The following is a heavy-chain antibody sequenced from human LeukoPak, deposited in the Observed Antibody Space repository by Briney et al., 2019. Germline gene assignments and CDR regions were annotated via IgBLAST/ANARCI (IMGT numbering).Heavy chain of an antibody. V-gene: IGHV4-4*07. Sequence: SETLSLTCTVSGGSISSYYWSWIRQPAGKGLEWIGRIYTSGSTNYNPSLKSRVTISVDTSKNQFSLKLSSVTAADTAVYYCARGRSGSGSYYSPGYYYYMDVWGKGTTVTVSS. J-gene: IGHJ6*03. CDR3: ARGRSGSGSYYSPGYYYYMDV. CDR2: IYTSGST. D-gene: IGHD3-10*01. CDR1: GGSISSYY.